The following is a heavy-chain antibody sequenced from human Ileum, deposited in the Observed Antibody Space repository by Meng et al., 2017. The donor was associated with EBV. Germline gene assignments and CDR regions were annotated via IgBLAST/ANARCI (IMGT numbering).Heavy chain of an antibody. D-gene: IGHD3-22*01. Sequence: HLRGPGPGWVSPSETLSLPCAFSGCSFGSGSYYWGWIRQPPGKGLEWIGSIYYSGNTYYNPSLKSRVTISVDKSKNQFSLKLSSVTAADTAVYYCARESYSDSSGYYSLDYWGQGSLVTVSS. V-gene: IGHV4-39*07. CDR1: GCSFGSGSYY. CDR2: IYYSGNT. CDR3: ARESYSDSSGYYSLDY. J-gene: IGHJ4*02.